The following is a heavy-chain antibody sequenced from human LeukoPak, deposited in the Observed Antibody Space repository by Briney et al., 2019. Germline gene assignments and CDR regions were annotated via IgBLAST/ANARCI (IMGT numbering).Heavy chain of an antibody. CDR2: ISSSSSYI. CDR1: GFTFSSYS. CDR3: AREGRHNWFDP. J-gene: IGHJ5*02. V-gene: IGHV3-21*01. Sequence: GGSLRLSCAASGFTFSSYSMNWVRQAPGMGLEWVSSISSSSSYIYYADSVKGRFTISRDNAKNSLYLQMNSLRAEDTAVYYCAREGRHNWFDPWGQGTLVTVSS.